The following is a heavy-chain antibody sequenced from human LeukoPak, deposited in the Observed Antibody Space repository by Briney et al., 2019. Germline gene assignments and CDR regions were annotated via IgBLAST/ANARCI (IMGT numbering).Heavy chain of an antibody. CDR1: GFTFSSYS. J-gene: IGHJ3*02. Sequence: PGGSLRLSCAASGFTFSSYSMNWVRQAPGKGLEWVSYISSSSSTIYYADPVKGRFTISRDNAKNSLYLQMNSLRAEDTAVYYCARDDYYDSSGYYGDAFDIWGQGTMVTVSS. D-gene: IGHD3-22*01. V-gene: IGHV3-48*04. CDR3: ARDDYYDSSGYYGDAFDI. CDR2: ISSSSSTI.